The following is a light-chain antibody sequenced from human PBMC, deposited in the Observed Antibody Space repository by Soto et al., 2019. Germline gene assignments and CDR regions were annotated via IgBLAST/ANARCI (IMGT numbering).Light chain of an antibody. CDR3: QQYNNWPPGT. Sequence: EIVLAQSPGTLSFSPGERATLSCRASQSVSSNLAWYQQKPGQAPRLLIYGASTRATGIPARFSGSGSGTEFTLTISSLQSEDFAVYYCQQYNNWPPGTFGQGAKVDIK. J-gene: IGKJ1*01. CDR2: GAS. CDR1: QSVSSN. V-gene: IGKV3-15*01.